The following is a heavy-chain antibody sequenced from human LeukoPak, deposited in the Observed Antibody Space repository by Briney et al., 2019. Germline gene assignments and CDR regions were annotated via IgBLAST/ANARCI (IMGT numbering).Heavy chain of an antibody. CDR1: GFTFSSYA. J-gene: IGHJ1*01. V-gene: IGHV3-23*01. CDR3: ARATVPAVRAEYFQH. D-gene: IGHD2-2*01. CDR2: ISGSGGST. Sequence: GGSLRLSCAASGFTFSSYAMSWVRQAPGKGLEWVSAISGSGGSTYYADSVKGRFTISRDNSKNTLYLQMISLRAEDTAVYYCARATVPAVRAEYFQHWGQGTLVTVSS.